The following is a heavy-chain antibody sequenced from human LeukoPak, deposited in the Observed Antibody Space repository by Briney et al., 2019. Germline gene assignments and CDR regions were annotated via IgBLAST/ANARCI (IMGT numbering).Heavy chain of an antibody. Sequence: PGRSLRLSCAASGFTFSSYGMHWVRQAPGKGLEWVALIWYDGSNKYYADSVKGRFTISRGNSKNTVYLQMNSLRAEDTAVYSCARELSPVVKYSFDSWGQGTQVTVSS. D-gene: IGHD2-15*01. J-gene: IGHJ4*02. CDR1: GFTFSSYG. V-gene: IGHV3-33*01. CDR2: IWYDGSNK. CDR3: ARELSPVVKYSFDS.